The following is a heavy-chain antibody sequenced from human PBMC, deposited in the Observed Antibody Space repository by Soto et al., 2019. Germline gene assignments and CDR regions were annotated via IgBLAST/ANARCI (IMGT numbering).Heavy chain of an antibody. J-gene: IGHJ4*02. CDR2: INHSGST. CDR1: GGSFSGFF. V-gene: IGHV4-34*02. CDR3: ARGQWLPRGEY. Sequence: QVQLQQWGAGLLKPSETLSLTCAVHGGSFSGFFWTWIRQPPGKGLEWIGEINHSGSTNYNPSLKSRVTISVDTSENPCSLRLTSVTAADTAVYYCARGQWLPRGEYWGQGPLVTVSS. D-gene: IGHD6-19*01.